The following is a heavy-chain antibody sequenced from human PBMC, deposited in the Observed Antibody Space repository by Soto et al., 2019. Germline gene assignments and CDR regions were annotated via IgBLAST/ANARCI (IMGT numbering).Heavy chain of an antibody. V-gene: IGHV1-69*12. CDR2: IIPIFGTA. Sequence: QVQLVQSGAEVKKPGSSVKVSCKASGGTFISYAISWVRQAPGQGLEWMGGIIPIFGTANYAQKFQGRVTNSGEQSTSTGYLELSRLRSDDTAVYYCARDRSAEGEDYDHGFDFWGQGTMVTVSS. D-gene: IGHD3-16*01. CDR1: GGTFISYA. J-gene: IGHJ3*01. CDR3: ARDRSAEGEDYDHGFDF.